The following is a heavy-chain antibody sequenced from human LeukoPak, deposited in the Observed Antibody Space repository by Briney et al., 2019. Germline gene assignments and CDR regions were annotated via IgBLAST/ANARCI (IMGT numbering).Heavy chain of an antibody. Sequence: SETLSLTCTVSGGSISSGSYYWSWIRQPAGKGLEWIGRIYTSGSTNYNPSLKSRVTISVDTSKNQFSLKLSSVTAADTAVYYCARRPGGYWYFDLWGRGTLVTVSS. CDR2: IYTSGST. V-gene: IGHV4-61*02. D-gene: IGHD3-16*01. J-gene: IGHJ2*01. CDR3: ARRPGGYWYFDL. CDR1: GGSISSGSYY.